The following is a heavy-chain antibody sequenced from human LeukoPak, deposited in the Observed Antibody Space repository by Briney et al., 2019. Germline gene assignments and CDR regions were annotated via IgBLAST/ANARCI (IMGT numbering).Heavy chain of an antibody. V-gene: IGHV1-18*01. J-gene: IGHJ4*02. D-gene: IGHD6-19*01. Sequence: ASVKVSCKASGYTFTSYGISWVRQAPGQGLEWMGWISAYNGNTNYAQKLQGRVTMTTDTSTSTAYMELRSLRSDDTAVYYCARVWGPTYSSGWYPHLFDYWGQGTLVTVSS. CDR1: GYTFTSYG. CDR2: ISAYNGNT. CDR3: ARVWGPTYSSGWYPHLFDY.